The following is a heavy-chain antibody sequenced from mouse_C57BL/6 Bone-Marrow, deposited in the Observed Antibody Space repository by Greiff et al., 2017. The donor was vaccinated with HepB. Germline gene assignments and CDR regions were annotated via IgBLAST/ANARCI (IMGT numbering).Heavy chain of an antibody. CDR2: IYPRSGNT. CDR3: ARSGSSPDY. D-gene: IGHD1-1*01. V-gene: IGHV1-81*01. CDR1: GYTFTSYG. Sequence: QVQLQQSGAELARPGASVKLSCTASGYTFTSYGISWVKQRTGQGLEWIGEIYPRSGNTYYNEKFKGKATLAADKSSSTAYMELRSLTSEDSAVYFCARSGSSPDYWGQGTTLTVSS. J-gene: IGHJ2*01.